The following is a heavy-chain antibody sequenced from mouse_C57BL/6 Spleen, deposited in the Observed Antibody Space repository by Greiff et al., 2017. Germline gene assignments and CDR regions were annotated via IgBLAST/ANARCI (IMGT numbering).Heavy chain of an antibody. CDR3: ARLGYNWYFDV. CDR2: INPNNGGT. Sequence: DVKLQESGPELVKPGASVKMSCKASGYTFTDYNMHWVKQSHGKSLEWIGYINPNNGGTSYNQKFKGKATLTLNKSSSTAYMELRSLTSEDSAVYYCARLGYNWYFDVWGTGTTVTVSS. V-gene: IGHV1-22*01. J-gene: IGHJ1*03. CDR1: GYTFTDYN. D-gene: IGHD2-2*01.